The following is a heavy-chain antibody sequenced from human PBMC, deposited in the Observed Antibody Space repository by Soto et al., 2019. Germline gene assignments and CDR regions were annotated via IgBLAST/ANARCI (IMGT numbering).Heavy chain of an antibody. CDR1: GGYFNGSY. Sequence: SETLSLPSAVYGGYFNGSYCTWLRQPPGKGLEWIGEINHSGSTNYNPSLKSRVTISVDTSKNQFSLKLTSVTAADTAVYYCARDKITGLFDYWGQGTLVTSPQ. CDR3: ARDKITGLFDY. CDR2: INHSGST. J-gene: IGHJ4*02. V-gene: IGHV4-34*01. D-gene: IGHD2-8*02.